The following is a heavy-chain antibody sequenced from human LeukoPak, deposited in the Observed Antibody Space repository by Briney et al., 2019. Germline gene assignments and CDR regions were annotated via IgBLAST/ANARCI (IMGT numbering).Heavy chain of an antibody. D-gene: IGHD5-12*01. Sequence: ASVKVSCKVSGYTLTELSMHWVREAPGKRLECRGGFDAKDGETIYAQKFQGRLTMREETSTDPDYMDLSSLRSEDTDVYYCPPVADSRGYAKSRGGYWGQRTLITVSS. CDR3: PPVADSRGYAKSRGGY. V-gene: IGHV1-24*01. CDR2: FDAKDGET. J-gene: IGHJ4*02. CDR1: GYTLTELS.